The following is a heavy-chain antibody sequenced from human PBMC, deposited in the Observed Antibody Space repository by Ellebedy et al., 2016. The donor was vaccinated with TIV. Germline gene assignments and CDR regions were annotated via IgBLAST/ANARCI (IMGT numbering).Heavy chain of an antibody. CDR1: GFTFRSYA. V-gene: IGHV3-23*01. CDR3: TTDIATTYEQVN. CDR2: IGGSGGDT. D-gene: IGHD2-15*01. J-gene: IGHJ4*02. Sequence: GGSLRLXXAASGFTFRSYAMTWVRQAPGKGLEWVSVIGGSGGDTYYIDSVKGRFTISRDNSKNTLYLQMNSLKTDDTAVYYCTTDIATTYEQVNWGQGTLVTVSS.